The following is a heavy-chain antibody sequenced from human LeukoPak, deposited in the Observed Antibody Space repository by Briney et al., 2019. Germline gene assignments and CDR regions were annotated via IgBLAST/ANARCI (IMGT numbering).Heavy chain of an antibody. CDR3: ARDFLTIFGVVDAFDI. J-gene: IGHJ3*02. CDR2: IYNSGST. V-gene: IGHV4-59*12. CDR1: GGSISSYY. D-gene: IGHD3-3*01. Sequence: PSETLSLTCTVSGGSISSYYWSWIRQPPGKGLEWIGYIYNSGSTNYNPSLKSRVTISVDTSKNQFSLKLSSVTAADTAVYYCARDFLTIFGVVDAFDIWGQGTMVTVSS.